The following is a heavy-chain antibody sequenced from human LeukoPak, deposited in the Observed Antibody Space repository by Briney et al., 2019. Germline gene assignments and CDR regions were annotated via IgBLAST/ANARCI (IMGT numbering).Heavy chain of an antibody. J-gene: IGHJ4*02. CDR2: IKSKTDGGTT. CDR1: GGSISSSNW. Sequence: ETLSLTCAVSGGSISSSNWWSWVRQAPGKGLEWVGRIKSKTDGGTTDYAAPVKGRFTISRDDSKNTLYLQMNSLKTEDTAVYYCTSIEGGPDYWGQGTLVTVSS. V-gene: IGHV3-15*01. D-gene: IGHD2-15*01. CDR3: TSIEGGPDY.